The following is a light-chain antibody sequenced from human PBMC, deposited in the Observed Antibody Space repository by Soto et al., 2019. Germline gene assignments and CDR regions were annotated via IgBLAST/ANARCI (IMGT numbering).Light chain of an antibody. J-gene: IGKJ1*01. CDR2: GAS. V-gene: IGKV3-20*01. CDR3: QQHDTSPWT. CDR1: QSISSSY. Sequence: EIVLPQSPGTLSLSPGERATLSCRASQSISSSYLAIAWYQQKPGQPPRLLIYGASSRATGIPDRFSGSGSATAFTLTISRLEPEDFAVYYCQQHDTSPWTFGQGTRVEIK.